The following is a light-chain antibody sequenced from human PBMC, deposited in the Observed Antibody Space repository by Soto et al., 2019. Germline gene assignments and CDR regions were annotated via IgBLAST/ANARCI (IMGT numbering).Light chain of an antibody. CDR2: AAS. CDR1: QSIITY. Sequence: DIQMSQSPSSLSASVGDRVTITCRTSQSIITYLNWYQQKPGKAPDLLIYAASSLRSGVPSRFSGSGAGTDFTLTISSLQPEDFATYYCQQSYSTPRTFGQGTKVEI. CDR3: QQSYSTPRT. J-gene: IGKJ1*01. V-gene: IGKV1-39*01.